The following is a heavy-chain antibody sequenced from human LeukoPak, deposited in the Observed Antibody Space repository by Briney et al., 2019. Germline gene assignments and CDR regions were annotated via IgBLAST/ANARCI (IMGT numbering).Heavy chain of an antibody. J-gene: IGHJ3*02. CDR2: IGSDNKP. Sequence: GGSLRLSCEASGFTFSAYAMTWVRQAPGKGLEWVSSIGSDNKPHYSESVKGRFAISRDNSKSMLFLQLNSLRAEDTAVYYCARETTVANPISDAFDIWGQGTMVTVSS. D-gene: IGHD4-23*01. CDR1: GFTFSAYA. V-gene: IGHV3-23*01. CDR3: ARETTVANPISDAFDI.